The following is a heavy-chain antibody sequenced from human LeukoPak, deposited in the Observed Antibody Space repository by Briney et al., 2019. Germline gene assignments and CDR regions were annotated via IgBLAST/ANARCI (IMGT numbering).Heavy chain of an antibody. J-gene: IGHJ4*02. CDR3: TTDRYDFWSGYLVDC. V-gene: IGHV3-23*01. D-gene: IGHD3-3*01. CDR1: GFTFSSYA. Sequence: GGSLRLSCAASGFTFSSYAMSWVREAPGKGLEWVSAISGSGGSTHYADSVKGRFTISRDNSKNTLYLQMNSLRAEDTAVYYCTTDRYDFWSGYLVDCWGQGTLVTVAS. CDR2: ISGSGGST.